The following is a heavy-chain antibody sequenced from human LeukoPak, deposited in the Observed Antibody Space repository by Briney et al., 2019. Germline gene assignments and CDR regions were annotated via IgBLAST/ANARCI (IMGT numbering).Heavy chain of an antibody. J-gene: IGHJ4*02. D-gene: IGHD6-13*01. CDR2: TENKGESHIT. V-gene: IGHV3-72*01. Sequence: PGGSLRLSCAASGFTFSNHYMDWVRQAPGKGLEWISRTENKGESHITDYAASVRGRVFSSRDDSKNSLYLQMNSLQTDDSGMYYCARDTAAALDYWGQGILVTVSS. CDR3: ARDTAAALDY. CDR1: GFTFSNHY.